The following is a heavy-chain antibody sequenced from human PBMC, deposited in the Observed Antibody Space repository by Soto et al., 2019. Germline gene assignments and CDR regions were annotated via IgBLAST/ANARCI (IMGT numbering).Heavy chain of an antibody. D-gene: IGHD3-9*01. J-gene: IGHJ5*02. CDR1: GASLSSYY. CDR2: IDYSGRT. CDR3: ARDSYDILTGYSNNWFDP. V-gene: IGHV4-59*01. Sequence: SETLSLTCTVSGASLSSYYWSCIRQPPAKGLEWIGNIDYSGRTNYNPSLKSRVTISLATSRSQFSLKLSSVTAADTAVYYCARDSYDILTGYSNNWFDPWGQGTLVTVSS.